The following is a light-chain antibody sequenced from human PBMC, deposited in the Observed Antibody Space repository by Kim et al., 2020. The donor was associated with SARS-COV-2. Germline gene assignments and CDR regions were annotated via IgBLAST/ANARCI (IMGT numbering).Light chain of an antibody. CDR3: QQYGSSPWT. V-gene: IGKV3-20*01. CDR2: GAS. CDR1: QDIRGSY. Sequence: SPRQRASLACRASQDIRGSYLAWYQQKAGRDPRRLIYGASSRATDIPVRFSGSGSGTDFTLTISRLEHEEFAVYYCQQYGSSPWTFGQGTKVDIK. J-gene: IGKJ1*01.